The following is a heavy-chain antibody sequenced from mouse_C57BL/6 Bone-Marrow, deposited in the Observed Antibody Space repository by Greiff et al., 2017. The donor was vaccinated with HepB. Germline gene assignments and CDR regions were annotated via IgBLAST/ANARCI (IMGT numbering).Heavy chain of an antibody. CDR1: GYTFTSYW. CDR3: ARGGLYYDYDLRFAY. V-gene: IGHV1-64*01. J-gene: IGHJ3*01. CDR2: IHPNSGST. D-gene: IGHD2-4*01. Sequence: VQLQQPGAELVKPGASVKLSCKASGYTFTSYWMHWVKQRPGQGLEWIGMIHPNSGSTNYNEKFKSKATLTVDKSSSTAYMQLSSLTSADSAVYCCARGGLYYDYDLRFAYWGQGTLVTVSA.